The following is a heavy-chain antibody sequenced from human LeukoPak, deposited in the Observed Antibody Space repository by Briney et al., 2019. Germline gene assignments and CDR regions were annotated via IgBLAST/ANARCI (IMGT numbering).Heavy chain of an antibody. Sequence: GGSLRLSCAASGFSFDDYAMHWVRQAPGKGLEWVSGISWNSGSIGYADSVKGRFTISRDNAKNSLYLQMNSLRAEDTALYYCAKAVFGRYYFDYWGQGTLVTVSS. CDR3: AKAVFGRYYFDY. D-gene: IGHD3-10*01. J-gene: IGHJ4*02. CDR2: ISWNSGSI. V-gene: IGHV3-9*01. CDR1: GFSFDDYA.